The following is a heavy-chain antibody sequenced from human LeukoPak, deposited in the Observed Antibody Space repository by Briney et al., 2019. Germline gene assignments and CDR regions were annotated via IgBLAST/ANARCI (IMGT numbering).Heavy chain of an antibody. CDR3: ARSGSSWYWDGEDY. CDR1: GGSISSYY. V-gene: IGHV4-59*12. CDR2: IYYSGST. J-gene: IGHJ4*02. D-gene: IGHD6-13*01. Sequence: SETLSLTCTVSGGSISSYYWSWIRQPPGKGLEWIGYIYYSGSTNYNPSLKSRVTMSVDTSKNQFSLKLSSVTAADTAVYYCARSGSSWYWDGEDYWGQGTLVTVSS.